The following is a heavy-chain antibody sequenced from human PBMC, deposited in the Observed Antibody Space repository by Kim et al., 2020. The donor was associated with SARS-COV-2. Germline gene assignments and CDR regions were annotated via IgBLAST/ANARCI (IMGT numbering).Heavy chain of an antibody. V-gene: IGHV3-48*02. Sequence: VKGRFTISRDNAKNSLYLRMNSLRDEDTAVYYCASSSYGSGTYYPNWFDPWGQGTLVTVSS. J-gene: IGHJ5*02. CDR3: ASSSYGSGTYYPNWFDP. D-gene: IGHD3-10*01.